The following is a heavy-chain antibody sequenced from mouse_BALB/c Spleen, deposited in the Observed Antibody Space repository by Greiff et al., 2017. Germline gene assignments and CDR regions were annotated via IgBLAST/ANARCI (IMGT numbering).Heavy chain of an antibody. CDR1: GFTFSSFG. CDR2: ISSGSSTI. D-gene: IGHD1-1*01. J-gene: IGHJ3*01. CDR3: ARSGITTVVARGFAY. Sequence: EVKLMESGGGLVQPGGSRKLSCAASGFTFSSFGMHWVRQAPEKGLEWVAYISSGSSTIYYADTVKGRFTISRDNPKNTLFLQMTSLRSEDTAMYYCARSGITTVVARGFAYWGQWTLVTVSA. V-gene: IGHV5-17*02.